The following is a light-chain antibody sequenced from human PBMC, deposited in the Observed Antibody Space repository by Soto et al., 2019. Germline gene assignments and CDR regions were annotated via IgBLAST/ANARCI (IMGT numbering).Light chain of an antibody. J-gene: IGKJ5*01. CDR3: QQSSDSIT. CDR2: AAX. V-gene: IGKV3-11*01. Sequence: VVMKRXXHNLSFYDWEXXXXXCWASHSVTTYLAWFQKTPGQTRSLLIYAAXTRAPGIPARFSGRGYAADFTPTISSLEHEYFAVYYCQQSSDSITFGHGTPLDIK. CDR1: HSVTTY.